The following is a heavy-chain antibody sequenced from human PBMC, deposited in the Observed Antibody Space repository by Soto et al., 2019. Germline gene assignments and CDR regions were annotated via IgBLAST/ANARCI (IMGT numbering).Heavy chain of an antibody. CDR2: INAGNGNA. CDR3: ARDYCGGDCCVGFDP. CDR1: GYTFTSYA. J-gene: IGHJ5*02. Sequence: QVQLVQSGAEEKKPGASVKVSCKASGYTFTSYAMHWVRQAPGQRLEWMGWINAGNGNAKYSQKFQGRVTITRDTSASTAYMELSSLRSEDTAVYYCARDYCGGDCCVGFDPWGQGTLVTVSS. D-gene: IGHD2-21*02. V-gene: IGHV1-3*05.